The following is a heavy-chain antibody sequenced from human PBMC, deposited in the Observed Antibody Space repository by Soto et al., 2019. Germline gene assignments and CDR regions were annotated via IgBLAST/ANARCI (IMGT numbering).Heavy chain of an antibody. V-gene: IGHV5-51*01. D-gene: IGHD3-22*01. CDR3: ARRQWLPDYGIDV. CDR2: TYPGDSRT. CDR1: EDIFDGYW. J-gene: IGHJ6*02. Sequence: GASLKITCKGSEDIFDGYWIDWVRQIPGKGLEWVGHTYPGDSRTRYNPSLEGKVTISADKSISTAYLQWSSLKASDTAMYYCARRQWLPDYGIDVWGQGTTVTVSS.